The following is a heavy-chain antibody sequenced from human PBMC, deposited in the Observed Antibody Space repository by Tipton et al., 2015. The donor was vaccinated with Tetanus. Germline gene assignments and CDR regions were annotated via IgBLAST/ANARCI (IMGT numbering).Heavy chain of an antibody. V-gene: IGHV1-18*01. D-gene: IGHD6-19*01. Sequence: QSGAEVKKPGASVKVSCKASGYTFTSYDINWVRQAPGQGLEWMGWISAYNGNTNYAQKLQGRVTMTTDTSTSTAYMELRSLRSDDSAVYYCARDRSSGWYSKDAFDIWGQGTMVTVSS. CDR1: GYTFTSYD. CDR2: ISAYNGNT. CDR3: ARDRSSGWYSKDAFDI. J-gene: IGHJ3*02.